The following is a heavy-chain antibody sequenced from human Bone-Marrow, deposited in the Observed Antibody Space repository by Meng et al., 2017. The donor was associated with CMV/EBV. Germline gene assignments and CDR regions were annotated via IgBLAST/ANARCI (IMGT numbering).Heavy chain of an antibody. CDR2: INPNSGGT. J-gene: IGHJ4*02. D-gene: IGHD2-8*02. V-gene: IGHV1-2*02. CDR1: GYTFTGYY. CDR3: ARDYWALGYFDY. Sequence: ASVKVSCKASGYTFTGYYMHWVRQAPGQGLEWMGWINPNSGGTNYAQKFQGRVTMTRDTSISTAYMELSRLRSDDTAVDYCARDYWALGYFDYWGQGTLVTVSS.